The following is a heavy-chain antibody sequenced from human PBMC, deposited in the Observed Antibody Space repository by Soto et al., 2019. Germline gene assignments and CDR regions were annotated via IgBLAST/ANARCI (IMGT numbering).Heavy chain of an antibody. Sequence: GGSLRLSCAASGFTFVDFALNWVRQAPGKGLEWVSTISADGDNTHYADSVKGRLTISRDNSKRMLYLQMNRLKVDDTAVYYCARDPSTGSADYWGQGTLVTVSS. CDR2: ISADGDNT. D-gene: IGHD3-9*01. CDR3: ARDPSTGSADY. V-gene: IGHV3-23*01. CDR1: GFTFVDFA. J-gene: IGHJ4*02.